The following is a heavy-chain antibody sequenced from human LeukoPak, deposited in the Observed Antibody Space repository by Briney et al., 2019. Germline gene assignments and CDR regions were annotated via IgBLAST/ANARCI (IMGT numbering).Heavy chain of an antibody. D-gene: IGHD4-23*01. CDR1: GYTFTSYG. CDR3: ARAESLYGGNLAAAFDI. V-gene: IGHV1-18*01. J-gene: IGHJ3*02. CDR2: ISAYNGNT. Sequence: ASVKVSCKASGYTFTSYGISWVRQAPGQGLEWMRWISAYNGNTNYEQKFQGRVTMTTDTSTSTAYMELRSLRSDDTALYYCARAESLYGGNLAAAFDIWGQGTMVTVSS.